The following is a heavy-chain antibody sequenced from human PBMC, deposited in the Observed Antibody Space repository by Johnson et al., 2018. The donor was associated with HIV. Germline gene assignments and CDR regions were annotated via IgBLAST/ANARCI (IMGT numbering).Heavy chain of an antibody. CDR3: ARAASQQQLKVPFDI. J-gene: IGHJ3*02. Sequence: VQLVESGGGLVQPGGSLRLSCAASGFSFSNYAMHWVRQAPGKGLEWVSVISGSGGSTFYADSVKGRFTISRDSSKNTLYLQMNSLRAEDTAVYFCARAASQQQLKVPFDIWGQGTMVTVSS. CDR2: ISGSGGST. CDR1: GFSFSNYA. V-gene: IGHV3-23*04. D-gene: IGHD6-13*01.